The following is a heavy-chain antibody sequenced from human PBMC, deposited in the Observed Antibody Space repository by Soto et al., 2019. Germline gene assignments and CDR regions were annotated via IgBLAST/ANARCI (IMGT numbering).Heavy chain of an antibody. V-gene: IGHV1-69*04. CDR2: IIPILNIA. CDR1: GGTFSNYF. J-gene: IGHJ3*02. Sequence: QVQLVQSGAEMKKPGSSVKVSFKTSGGTFSNYFISWVRQAPGQGLGWMGRIIPILNIANTSQKVQGRITITTDKSTSTANIELSSLRSEDTAVYYCAKDRDSYDSSGTGDSFEIWSQGT. D-gene: IGHD3-22*01. CDR3: AKDRDSYDSSGTGDSFEI.